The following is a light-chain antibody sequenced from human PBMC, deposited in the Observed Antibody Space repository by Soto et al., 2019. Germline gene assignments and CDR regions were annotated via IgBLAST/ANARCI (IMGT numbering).Light chain of an antibody. CDR3: QQYGSSPFT. CDR1: QSVSSSY. Sequence: EIVMTQSPGTLSLSPGERATLSCRASQSVSSSYLAWYQQKTGQAPRLLIYGASSRATGIPDRFSGSGSGTDFTLTISRLEPEDFAVYYCQQYGSSPFTFGGGNKVDIK. CDR2: GAS. V-gene: IGKV3-20*01. J-gene: IGKJ4*01.